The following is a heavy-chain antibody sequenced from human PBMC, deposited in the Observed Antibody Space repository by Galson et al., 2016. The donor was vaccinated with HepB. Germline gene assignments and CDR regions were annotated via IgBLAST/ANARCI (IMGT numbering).Heavy chain of an antibody. J-gene: IGHJ3*01. CDR1: GFTFHDYA. CDR3: AKDGFHDAFDF. CDR2: ITWNSDSI. V-gene: IGHV3-9*01. Sequence: SLRLSCAGSGFTFHDYAMHWVRQVPGQGLEWVSGITWNSDSIEYADSVKGRFTISRDNAKNSLYLQMNSLRAEDTALYYCAKDGFHDAFDFWGQGTMVTVSA. D-gene: IGHD2-21*01.